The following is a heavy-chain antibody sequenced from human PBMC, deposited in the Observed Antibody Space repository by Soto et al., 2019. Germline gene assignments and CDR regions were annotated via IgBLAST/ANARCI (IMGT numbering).Heavy chain of an antibody. CDR1: GGSISSGDYY. CDR2: IYYSGST. Sequence: PSETLSLTCTVSGGSISSGDYYWSWIRQPPGKGLEWIGYIYYSGSTYYNPSLKSRVTISVDTSKNQFSLKLSSVTAADTAVYYCARAGEFYYYGMDVWGQGTTVTVSS. CDR3: ARAGEFYYYGMDV. V-gene: IGHV4-30-4*01. J-gene: IGHJ6*02. D-gene: IGHD1-1*01.